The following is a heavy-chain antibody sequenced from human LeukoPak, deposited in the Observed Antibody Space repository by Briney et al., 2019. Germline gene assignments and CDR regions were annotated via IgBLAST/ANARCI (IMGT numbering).Heavy chain of an antibody. Sequence: GGSLRLSCAASGFTFSSYGMHWVRQAPGKGLEWAAVISYDGSNKYYADSVKGRFTISRDNSKNTLYLQMNSLRAEDTAVYYCAKGFLGYSYGHDAFDIWGQGTMVTVSS. CDR2: ISYDGSNK. CDR1: GFTFSSYG. J-gene: IGHJ3*02. D-gene: IGHD5-18*01. CDR3: AKGFLGYSYGHDAFDI. V-gene: IGHV3-30*18.